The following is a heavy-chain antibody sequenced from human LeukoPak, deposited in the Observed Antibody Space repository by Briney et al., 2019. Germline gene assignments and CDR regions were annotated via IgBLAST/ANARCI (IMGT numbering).Heavy chain of an antibody. Sequence: GGSLRLSCAASGFTVSTNYMAWVRQAPGRGLEWVSILYSDGSTYYADFVKGRFIISGDISRNTLYLQMNSLRAEDTAVYYCASASRGYSYGFDYWGQGTLVTVSS. V-gene: IGHV3-66*01. CDR1: GFTVSTNY. CDR3: ASASRGYSYGFDY. CDR2: LYSDGST. J-gene: IGHJ4*02. D-gene: IGHD5-18*01.